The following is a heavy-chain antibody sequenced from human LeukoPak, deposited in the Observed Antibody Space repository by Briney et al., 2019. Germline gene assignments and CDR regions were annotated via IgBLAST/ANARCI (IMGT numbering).Heavy chain of an antibody. CDR3: ARSTMIGLYYYYGMDV. CDR1: GYTFTGYY. CDR2: INPNSGGT. Sequence: ASAKVSCKASGYTFTGYYMHWVRQAPGQGLEWMGWINPNSGGTNYAQKFQGRVTMTRDTSISTAYMELSRLRSDDTAVYYCARSTMIGLYYYYGMDVWGQGTTVTVSS. D-gene: IGHD3-22*01. V-gene: IGHV1-2*02. J-gene: IGHJ6*02.